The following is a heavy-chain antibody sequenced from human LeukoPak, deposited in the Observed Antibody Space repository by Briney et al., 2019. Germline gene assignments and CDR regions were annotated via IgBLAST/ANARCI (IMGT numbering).Heavy chain of an antibody. CDR3: ADSSGYLGDDVFDS. CDR2: IYYRANT. Sequence: SETLSLTCSVSRASFNGSDYCWGWVRQPPGKGLEWIGTIYYRANTYYNPSLTSRVTISDDTSKMQFSLILTSATAADTAVYYGADSSGYLGDDVFDSWGRGTLVTVSS. D-gene: IGHD3-22*01. V-gene: IGHV4-39*01. J-gene: IGHJ3*02. CDR1: RASFNGSDYC.